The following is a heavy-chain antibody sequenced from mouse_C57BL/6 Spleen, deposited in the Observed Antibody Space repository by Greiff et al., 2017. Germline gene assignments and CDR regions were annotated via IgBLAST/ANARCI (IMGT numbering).Heavy chain of an antibody. CDR3: AIYEYDGVFYAMDY. V-gene: IGHV3-6*01. CDR1: GYSITSGYY. J-gene: IGHJ4*01. Sequence: VQLKESGPGLVKPSQSLSLTCSVTGYSITSGYYWNWIRQFPGNKLEWMGYISYDGSNNYNPSLKNRISITRDTSKNQFFLKLNSVTTEDTATYYCAIYEYDGVFYAMDYWGQGTSVTVSS. D-gene: IGHD2-4*01. CDR2: ISYDGSN.